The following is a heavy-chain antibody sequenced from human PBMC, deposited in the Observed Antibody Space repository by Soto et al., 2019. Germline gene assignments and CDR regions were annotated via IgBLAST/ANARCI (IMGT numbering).Heavy chain of an antibody. Sequence: GGSLRLSCSASGFTLSGDAVHWVRQAPGKGLEYVSGISGDGGNTYYTDSVKGGFTISRDKSKNSLFVQMSSLRPEDTAVYYCVVRGSAFDIWGQGTVVTVSS. J-gene: IGHJ3*02. V-gene: IGHV3-64D*08. CDR1: GFTLSGDA. CDR3: VVRGSAFDI. CDR2: ISGDGGNT. D-gene: IGHD3-10*01.